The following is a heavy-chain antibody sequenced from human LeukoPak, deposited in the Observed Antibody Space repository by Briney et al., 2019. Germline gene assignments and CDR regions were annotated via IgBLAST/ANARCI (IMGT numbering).Heavy chain of an antibody. J-gene: IGHJ6*03. CDR2: MNPNSGNT. Sequence: ASVKVSCKASGYTFTSYDIKWVRQATGQGLEWMGWMNPNSGNTGYAQKFQGRVTMTRNTSISTAYMELSSLRSEDTAVYYCARLWSGYSYYYYYYYMDVWGKGTTVTVSS. CDR1: GYTFTSYD. CDR3: ARLWSGYSYYYYYYYMDV. V-gene: IGHV1-8*01. D-gene: IGHD3-3*01.